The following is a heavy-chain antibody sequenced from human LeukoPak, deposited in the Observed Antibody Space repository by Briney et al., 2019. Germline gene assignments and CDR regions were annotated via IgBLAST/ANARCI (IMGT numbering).Heavy chain of an antibody. CDR2: IYTSGST. Sequence: SETLSLTCTVSGGSISSYYWSWIRQPAGKRLEWIGRIYTSGSTNYNPSLKSRVTMSVDTSKNQFSLKLSSVTAADTAVYYCARTTTTYYYDSSGFDIWGQGTMVTVSS. CDR1: GGSISSYY. D-gene: IGHD3-22*01. V-gene: IGHV4-4*07. J-gene: IGHJ3*02. CDR3: ARTTTTYYYDSSGFDI.